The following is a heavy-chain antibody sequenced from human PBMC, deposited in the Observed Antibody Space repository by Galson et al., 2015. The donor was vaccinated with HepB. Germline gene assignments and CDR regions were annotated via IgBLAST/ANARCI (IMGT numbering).Heavy chain of an antibody. J-gene: IGHJ4*02. CDR1: GGFPFTHAW. D-gene: IGHD3-3*01. Sequence: SLRLSCAASGGFPFTHAWMTWVRQAPGKGLEWVGRIETNAEGETTHYGAPVRGRFIISRDDLRKTVYLEMNSLKAEDTAVYYCTTAPGITISGVVFDYWGQGALVTVSS. V-gene: IGHV3-15*04. CDR3: TTAPGITISGVVFDY. CDR2: IETNAEGETT.